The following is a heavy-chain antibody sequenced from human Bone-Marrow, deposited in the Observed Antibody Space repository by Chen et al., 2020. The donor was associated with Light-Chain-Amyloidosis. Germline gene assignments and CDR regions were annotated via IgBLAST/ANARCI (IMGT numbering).Heavy chain of an antibody. V-gene: IGHV3-21*01. CDR3: AGGRRGGAYDIDY. CDR1: GFTFSTYT. J-gene: IGHJ4*02. CDR2: ISSSSAYI. D-gene: IGHD5-12*01. Sequence: EVQLVESGGGLVKPGGSLRLSCTASGFTFSTYTMNWVRQAPGKGLEWVSSISSSSAYIYYAGLVRGRITNPRDNAKDLLYLEMNSLGAGDTAVYYCAGGRRGGAYDIDYWGQGTLVTVSS.